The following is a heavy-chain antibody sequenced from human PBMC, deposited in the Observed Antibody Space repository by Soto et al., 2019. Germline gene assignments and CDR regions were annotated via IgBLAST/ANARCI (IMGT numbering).Heavy chain of an antibody. CDR2: INPSGGST. CDR3: AMYGYNGYYFVF. J-gene: IGHJ4*02. V-gene: IGHV1-46*01. CDR1: GYTFSTYY. D-gene: IGHD5-12*01. Sequence: ASVKASCKASGYTFSTYYMHWVRQSPGQGYEWMGIINPSGGSTTYAQKFQGRVTMTRDTSTTTVYMELSSLKSEDTAVYYCAMYGYNGYYFVFWGQGTL.